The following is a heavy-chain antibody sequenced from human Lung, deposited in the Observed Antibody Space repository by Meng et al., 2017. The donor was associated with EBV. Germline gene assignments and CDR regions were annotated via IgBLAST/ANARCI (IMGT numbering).Heavy chain of an antibody. CDR2: IYHSGST. CDR3: ARVGQWLPIDY. CDR1: GGSIRSSNW. J-gene: IGHJ4*02. V-gene: IGHV4-4*02. Sequence: QEHPQDSCPALWNLFGPRAPPCAGAGGSIRSSNWWSCVRQPPGKGLGWIGEIYHSGSTNYNPSLKSRVTISVDKSKNQFSLNLSSVTAADTAVYYCARVGQWLPIDYWGQGALVTVSS. D-gene: IGHD6-19*01.